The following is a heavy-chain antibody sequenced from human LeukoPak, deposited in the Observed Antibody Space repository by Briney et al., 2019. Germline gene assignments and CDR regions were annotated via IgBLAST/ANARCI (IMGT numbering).Heavy chain of an antibody. Sequence: SETLSLTCTVSGASISSYYWGWIRQPPGKGLEWMGNIYYGGSTNYDPSLKSRVTISVDTSKNQFALRLSSVTAADTAVYYCARHRNSYGLAVDYWGQGTLVTVPS. J-gene: IGHJ4*02. CDR1: GASISSYY. V-gene: IGHV4-59*08. D-gene: IGHD5-18*01. CDR3: ARHRNSYGLAVDY. CDR2: IYYGGST.